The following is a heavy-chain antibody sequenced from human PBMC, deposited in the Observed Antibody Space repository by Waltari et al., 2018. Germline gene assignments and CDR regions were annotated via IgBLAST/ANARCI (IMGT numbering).Heavy chain of an antibody. CDR1: RGCISSHY. CDR3: ARHLSSWSSDY. V-gene: IGHV4-59*11. J-gene: IGHJ4*02. CDR2: IYYSGST. Sequence: VQLQESAPGLVKPSETLSLTCPVSRGCISSHYRSWIRQPAGKGLEWIWYIYYSGSTTYNPSLKCRVTISVDTSTNQFSLKLRSVTAADTAVYYCARHLSSWSSDYWGQGTPVTVSS. D-gene: IGHD6-13*01.